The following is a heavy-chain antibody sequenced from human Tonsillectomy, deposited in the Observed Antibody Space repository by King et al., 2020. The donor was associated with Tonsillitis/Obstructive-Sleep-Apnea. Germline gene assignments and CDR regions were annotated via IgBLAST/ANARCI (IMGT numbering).Heavy chain of an antibody. J-gene: IGHJ4*02. D-gene: IGHD6-13*01. Sequence: VQLVESGGGLIQPGGSLRLSCAASGFTVSSNYMSWVRQAPGKGLEWVSVIYSGGSTYYADSVKGRFTISRDNSKNTLYLQMNSLRAENTAVYYCARASIAAAGYDFDYWGQGTLVTVSS. V-gene: IGHV3-53*01. CDR3: ARASIAAAGYDFDY. CDR2: IYSGGST. CDR1: GFTVSSNY.